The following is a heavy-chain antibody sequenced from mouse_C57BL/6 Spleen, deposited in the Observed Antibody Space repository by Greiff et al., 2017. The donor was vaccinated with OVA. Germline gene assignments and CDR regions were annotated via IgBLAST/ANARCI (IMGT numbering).Heavy chain of an antibody. CDR1: GYTFTSYW. CDR2: IDPNSGGT. CDR3: AGYGSRPPYAMDY. D-gene: IGHD1-1*01. V-gene: IGHV1-72*01. J-gene: IGHJ4*01. Sequence: QVQLKQPGAELVKPGASVKLSCKASGYTFTSYWMHWVKQRPGRGLEWIGRIDPNSGGTKYNEKFKSKATLTVDKPSSTAYMQLSSLTSEDSAVYYCAGYGSRPPYAMDYWGQGTSVTVSS.